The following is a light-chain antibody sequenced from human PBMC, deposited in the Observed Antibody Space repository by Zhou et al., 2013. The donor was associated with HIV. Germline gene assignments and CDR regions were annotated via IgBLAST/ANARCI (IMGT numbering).Light chain of an antibody. CDR2: GTS. CDR3: QQYNNWPGVT. Sequence: EIVLTQSPGTLSLSPGERATLSCRASQSITSGYLAWYQQKPGQTPRLLIYGTSTRATGIPDKFSGSGSGTDFTLTISSLEPEDFAVYYCQQYNNWPGVTFGPGTKVDIK. V-gene: IGKV3-20*01. CDR1: QSITSGY. J-gene: IGKJ3*01.